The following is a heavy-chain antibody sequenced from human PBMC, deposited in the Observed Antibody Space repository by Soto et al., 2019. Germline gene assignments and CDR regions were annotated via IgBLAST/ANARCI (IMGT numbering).Heavy chain of an antibody. CDR2: VSFVGSNK. V-gene: IGHV3-30*18. J-gene: IGHJ4*02. Sequence: GGSLRLSCVASGFTFSDYGMHWVRQAPGKGLEWLTVVSFVGSNKYYTDSVKGRFTISRDNSKNTIYLQLNSLRAEDTAVYYCAKEGTRCFDYWGQGTLVTVS. D-gene: IGHD4-17*01. CDR3: AKEGTRCFDY. CDR1: GFTFSDYG.